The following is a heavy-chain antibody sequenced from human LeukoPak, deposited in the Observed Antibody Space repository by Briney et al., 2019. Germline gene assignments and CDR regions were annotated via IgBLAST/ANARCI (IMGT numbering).Heavy chain of an antibody. CDR1: GFPFSSYG. J-gene: IGHJ4*02. V-gene: IGHV3-30*03. CDR3: AGSWFYRDYFEY. D-gene: IGHD3-10*01. CDR2: LPYDGSNE. Sequence: PGRSLRLSCAASGFPFSSYGMHWVRQAPGKGLEWVAVLPYDGSNEYYADSVKGRFTISRDNSKNTLYLQMNSLRVEDTAVYYCAGSWFYRDYFEYWGQGTLVTVSS.